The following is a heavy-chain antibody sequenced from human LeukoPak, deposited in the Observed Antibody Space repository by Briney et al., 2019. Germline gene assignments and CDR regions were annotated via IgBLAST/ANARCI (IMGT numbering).Heavy chain of an antibody. CDR2: ISSSSSYI. Sequence: GGSLRLSCAASGFTFSSYSMNWVRQAPGKGLEWVSSISSSSSYIYYADSVKGRFTISRDNTKNSLYLQMNSLRAEDTAVYYCARAMILWFGELFAFDYWGQGTLVTVSS. CDR3: ARAMILWFGELFAFDY. V-gene: IGHV3-21*01. CDR1: GFTFSSYS. J-gene: IGHJ4*02. D-gene: IGHD3-10*01.